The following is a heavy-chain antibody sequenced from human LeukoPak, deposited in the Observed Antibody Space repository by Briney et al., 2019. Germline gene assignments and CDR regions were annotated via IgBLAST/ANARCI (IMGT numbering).Heavy chain of an antibody. D-gene: IGHD3-10*01. V-gene: IGHV5-51*01. CDR2: IYPGDSDT. CDR3: ARLLWFGELLFAFDY. Sequence: GESLKISCKGSGYSFISYWIGWVRQMPGKGLEWMGIIYPGDSDTRYSPSLQGQVTISADKSISTAYLQWSSLRASDTAMYYCARLLWFGELLFAFDYWGQGTLVTVSS. CDR1: GYSFISYW. J-gene: IGHJ4*02.